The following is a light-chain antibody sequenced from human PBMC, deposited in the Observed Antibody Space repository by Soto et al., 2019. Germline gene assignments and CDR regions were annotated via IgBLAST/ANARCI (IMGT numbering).Light chain of an antibody. CDR2: HAD. CDR1: QSVHNY. Sequence: EIVLTQSPATLSLSPGERATLSCRASQSVHNYLAWYQQKPGQAPRLLIYHADKRATGVPARFSGGGSGTDFTLTISRLEPEDFAVYYCQQYGSSHTFGQGTRLEIK. V-gene: IGKV3-20*01. J-gene: IGKJ5*01. CDR3: QQYGSSHT.